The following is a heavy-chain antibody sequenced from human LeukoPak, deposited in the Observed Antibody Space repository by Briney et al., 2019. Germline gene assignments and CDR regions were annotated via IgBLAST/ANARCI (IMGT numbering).Heavy chain of an antibody. V-gene: IGHV1-2*02. CDR1: GYTFSDYH. Sequence: ASVKVSCKASGYTFSDYHMHWVRQAPGQRLEWMGWINPNSGGTNYAQKVQGRVTMTTDTSTSTAYMELRSLRSDDTAVYYCARDVESYYYYYMDVWGKGTTVTVSS. CDR3: ARDVESYYYYYMDV. J-gene: IGHJ6*03. CDR2: INPNSGGT.